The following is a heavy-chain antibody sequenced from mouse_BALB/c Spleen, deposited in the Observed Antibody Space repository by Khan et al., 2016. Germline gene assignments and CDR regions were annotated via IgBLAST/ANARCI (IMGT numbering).Heavy chain of an antibody. V-gene: IGHV9-1*02. D-gene: IGHD1-1*01. Sequence: QIQLVQSGPELKKPGKTVKISCKASGYTFTNYGMNWVKQAPGKGLKWMGWINTYSGESTYADDFKGRFAFSLETSYNTAYLQINNLKHEEKATYFCARYRYYYGSGRYFDVWGAGTTVTVSS. CDR2: INTYSGES. CDR1: GYTFTNYG. J-gene: IGHJ1*01. CDR3: ARYRYYYGSGRYFDV.